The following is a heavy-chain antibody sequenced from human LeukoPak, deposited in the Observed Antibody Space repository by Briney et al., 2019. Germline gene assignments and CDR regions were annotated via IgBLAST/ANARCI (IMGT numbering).Heavy chain of an antibody. Sequence: PGGSLRLSCAASGFTFDDYAMHWVRQAPGKGLEWVSGISWNSGSIGYADSMKGRFTISRDNAKNSLYLQMNSLRAEDTALYYCAKDIRHVGVGATGFDYWGQGTLVTVSS. CDR2: ISWNSGSI. CDR1: GFTFDDYA. CDR3: AKDIRHVGVGATGFDY. V-gene: IGHV3-9*01. J-gene: IGHJ4*02. D-gene: IGHD1-26*01.